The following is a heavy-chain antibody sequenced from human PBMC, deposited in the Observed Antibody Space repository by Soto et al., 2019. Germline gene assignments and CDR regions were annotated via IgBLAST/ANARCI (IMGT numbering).Heavy chain of an antibody. J-gene: IGHJ6*02. Sequence: QVQLQESGPGLVKPSGTLSLTCAVSGGSISSSNWWSWVRQPPGKGLEWIGAIYHSGSTNYNPSLKSRVTISVDKSKNQVSLKLSSVTAAVTAVYYCAKVSGSYYSGRDVWGQGTTVTVSS. D-gene: IGHD1-26*01. CDR3: AKVSGSYYSGRDV. CDR2: IYHSGST. CDR1: GGSISSSNW. V-gene: IGHV4-4*02.